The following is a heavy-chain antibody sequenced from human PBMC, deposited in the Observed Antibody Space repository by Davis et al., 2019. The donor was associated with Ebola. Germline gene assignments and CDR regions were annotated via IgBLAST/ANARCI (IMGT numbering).Heavy chain of an antibody. CDR2: INHSGST. J-gene: IGHJ4*02. CDR3: ARRSNYGGFDY. Sequence: SETLSLTCAVYGGSFSGYYWSWIRQPPGKGLEWIGEINHSGSTNYNPSLKSRVTISVDTSKNQLSLKLSSVTAADTAVYYCARRSNYGGFDYWGQGILVTVSS. D-gene: IGHD4-17*01. V-gene: IGHV4-34*01. CDR1: GGSFSGYY.